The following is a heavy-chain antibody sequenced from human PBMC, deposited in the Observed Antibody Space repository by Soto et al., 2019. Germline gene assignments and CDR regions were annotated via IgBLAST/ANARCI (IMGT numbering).Heavy chain of an antibody. CDR1: GFTFSTYS. D-gene: IGHD3-9*01. CDR2: ISMRSDI. Sequence: GGSLRLSCVGSGFTFSTYSINWVRQAPGKGLEWVSSISMRSDIYDADSVKGRFTISRDNAKNSVSLQMNSLRAEDTAVYYCAREYSAWPLAYGLDGWGQGTTVTVSS. CDR3: AREYSAWPLAYGLDG. V-gene: IGHV3-21*01. J-gene: IGHJ6*02.